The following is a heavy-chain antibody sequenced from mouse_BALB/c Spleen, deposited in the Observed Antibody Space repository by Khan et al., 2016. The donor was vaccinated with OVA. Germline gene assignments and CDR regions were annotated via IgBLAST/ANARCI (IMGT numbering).Heavy chain of an antibody. CDR2: ISPGSGDT. V-gene: IGHV1-77*01. CDR1: GYTFTDYY. J-gene: IGHJ3*01. CDR3: ARRNYCGYTFAY. D-gene: IGHD1-2*01. Sequence: QVQLQQSGAELARPGASVKLSCKASGYTFTDYYINWVKQRTGQGLEWIGEISPGSGDTYYNEKFKGKATLTADKSSRTVYMQLSSLTAEASAVYFCARRNYCGYTFAYWGQGTLVTVSA.